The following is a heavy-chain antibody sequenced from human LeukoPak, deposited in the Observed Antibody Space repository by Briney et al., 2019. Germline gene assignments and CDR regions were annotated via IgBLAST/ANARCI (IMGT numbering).Heavy chain of an antibody. Sequence: GGSLRLSCAASGFTFTSYWMSWVRQAPGKGPEWVANIKEDGSEKYYVASVKGRFTISRDNAKNSLSLQMNSLRDEDTAVYYCARDRGYTTFDYWGQGTLVTVSA. CDR3: ARDRGYTTFDY. V-gene: IGHV3-7*01. CDR2: IKEDGSEK. J-gene: IGHJ4*02. CDR1: GFTFTSYW. D-gene: IGHD3-16*02.